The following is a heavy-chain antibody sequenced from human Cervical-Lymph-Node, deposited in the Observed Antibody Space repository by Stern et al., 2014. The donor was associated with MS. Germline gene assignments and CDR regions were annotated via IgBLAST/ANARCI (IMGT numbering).Heavy chain of an antibody. V-gene: IGHV2-5*02. D-gene: IGHD2-15*01. J-gene: IGHJ4*02. CDR3: AHGLGYCSGGSCAGYFDY. CDR1: GFSLSTSGVG. Sequence: QVTLRESGPTLVKPTQTLTLTCTFSGFSLSTSGVGVGWIRQPPGKALEWLAILYWDDDKRYSPSLKSRLTITKDTSKNQVVLTMTNMDPVDTATYYCAHGLGYCSGGSCAGYFDYWGQGTLVTVSS. CDR2: LYWDDDK.